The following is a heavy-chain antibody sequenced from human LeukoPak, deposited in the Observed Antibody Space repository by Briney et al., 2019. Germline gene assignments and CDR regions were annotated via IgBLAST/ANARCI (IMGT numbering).Heavy chain of an antibody. D-gene: IGHD1-26*01. CDR2: IYYSGST. V-gene: IGHV4-39*07. CDR3: ARGRIAGGAFDI. Sequence: TSSETLSLTCTVSGGSISSSSYYWGWIRQPPGKGLEWIGSIYYSGSTYYNPSLKSRVTISVDTSKNQFSLQLSSVTAADTAVYYCARGRIAGGAFDIWGQGTMVTVSS. J-gene: IGHJ3*02. CDR1: GGSISSSSYY.